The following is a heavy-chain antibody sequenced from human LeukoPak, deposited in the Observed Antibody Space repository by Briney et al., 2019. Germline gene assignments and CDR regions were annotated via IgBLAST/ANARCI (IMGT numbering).Heavy chain of an antibody. CDR3: AKEGGHRNWFDP. D-gene: IGHD2-15*01. CDR2: ISYDGSNK. J-gene: IGHJ5*02. V-gene: IGHV3-30*18. CDR1: GFTFSSYG. Sequence: QPGGSLRLSCAASGFTFSSYGMHRVRQAPGKGLEWVAVISYDGSNKYYADSVKGRFTISRDNSKNTLYLQMNSLRAEDTAVYYCAKEGGHRNWFDPWGQGTLVTVSS.